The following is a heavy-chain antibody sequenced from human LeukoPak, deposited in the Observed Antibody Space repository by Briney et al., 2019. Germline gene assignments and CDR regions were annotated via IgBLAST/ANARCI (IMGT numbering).Heavy chain of an antibody. V-gene: IGHV4-59*01. CDR3: ARGRVWGSDY. CDR2: IYYSGST. Sequence: SETLSLTCTVSGGSISSYYWSWIRQPPGKGLEWIGYIYYSGSTNYNPSLKSRVTISVDTSKNQFSLKLSSVTAADTAVYYCARGRVWGSDYWGQGTLVTVSS. CDR1: GGSISSYY. D-gene: IGHD3-16*01. J-gene: IGHJ4*02.